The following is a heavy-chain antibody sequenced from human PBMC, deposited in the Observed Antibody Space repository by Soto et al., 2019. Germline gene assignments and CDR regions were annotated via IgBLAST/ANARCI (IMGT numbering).Heavy chain of an antibody. CDR2: ISYDGSNK. D-gene: IGHD2-15*01. Sequence: ESVGGVVQPGRSLRLSCAASGFTFSSYAMHWVRQAPGKGLEWVAVISYDGSNKYYADSVKGRFTISRDNSKNTLYLQMNSLRAEDTAVYYCANLGQIVAEEDGWFDPWGQGTLVTVSS. V-gene: IGHV3-30-3*01. CDR1: GFTFSSYA. J-gene: IGHJ5*02. CDR3: ANLGQIVAEEDGWFDP.